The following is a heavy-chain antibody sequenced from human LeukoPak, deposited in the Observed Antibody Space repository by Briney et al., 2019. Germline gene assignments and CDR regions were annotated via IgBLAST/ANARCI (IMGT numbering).Heavy chain of an antibody. CDR3: ARDNSYSDSSWWFDP. J-gene: IGHJ5*02. V-gene: IGHV1-46*04. CDR1: GYTFTSNY. CDR2: INPRGSST. D-gene: IGHD6-6*01. Sequence: GASVKVSCKASGYTFTSNYMHWVRQAPGQGLEWMGVINPRGSSTMYAQRLQGRVTLTRDTSTSTDYMELSSLRPDDTAVYYCARDNSYSDSSWWFDPWGQGTPITASS.